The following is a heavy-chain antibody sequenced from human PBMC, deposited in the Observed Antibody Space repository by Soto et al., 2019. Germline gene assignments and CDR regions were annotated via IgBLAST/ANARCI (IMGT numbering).Heavy chain of an antibody. V-gene: IGHV6-1*01. J-gene: IGHJ6*02. D-gene: IGHD6-19*01. CDR2: TYYRSKRHN. CDR3: ARALRPYSSGWYREYYGMDV. Sequence: PTLSLTRAISGDSVSSNSAAWNWIRQSPSRGLEWLGRTYYRSKRHNDYAVSVKSRITIDPDTSKNQFSLQLNSVTPEDTAVNYCARALRPYSSGWYREYYGMDVWGQGTTVTVSS. CDR1: GDSVSSNSAA.